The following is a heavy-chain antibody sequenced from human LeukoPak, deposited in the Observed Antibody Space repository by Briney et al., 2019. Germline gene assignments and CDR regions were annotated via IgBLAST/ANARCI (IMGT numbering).Heavy chain of an antibody. CDR3: ARDKQWLAH. Sequence: SETLSLTCAVYGVSFSGYYWSWIRQPPGKGLEWIGEINHSGSTNYNTSLKSRVTISVDTSKNQFSLKLSSVTAADTAVYYCARDKQWLAHWGQGTLVTVSS. CDR1: GVSFSGYY. V-gene: IGHV4-34*01. CDR2: INHSGST. J-gene: IGHJ4*02. D-gene: IGHD6-19*01.